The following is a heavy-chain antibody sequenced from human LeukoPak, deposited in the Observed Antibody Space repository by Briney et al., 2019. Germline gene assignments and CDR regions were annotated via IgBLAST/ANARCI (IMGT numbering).Heavy chain of an antibody. D-gene: IGHD3-22*01. CDR2: IKQDGSEK. V-gene: IGHV3-7*01. J-gene: IGHJ6*02. CDR3: ARHYYDSSGYYLSYYYYGMDV. CDR1: GFTFISYW. Sequence: GGSLRLSCAASGFTFISYWMSWVRQAPGKGLEWVANIKQDGSEKYYVDSVKGRFTISRDNAKNSLYLQMNSLRAEDTAVYYCARHYYDSSGYYLSYYYYGMDVWGQGTTVTVSS.